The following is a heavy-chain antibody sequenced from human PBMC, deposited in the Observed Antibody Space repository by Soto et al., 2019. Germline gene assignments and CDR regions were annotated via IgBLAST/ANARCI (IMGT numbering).Heavy chain of an antibody. V-gene: IGHV3-30-3*01. CDR3: AGDDSSGWLHFDY. D-gene: IGHD6-19*01. J-gene: IGHJ4*02. CDR2: ISYDGSNK. CDR1: GFTFSSYA. Sequence: GGSLRLSCAASGFTFSSYAMHWVRQAPGKGLEWVAVISYDGSNKYYADSAKGRFTISRDNSKNTLYLQMNSLRAEDTAVYYCAGDDSSGWLHFDYWGQGTLVAVSS.